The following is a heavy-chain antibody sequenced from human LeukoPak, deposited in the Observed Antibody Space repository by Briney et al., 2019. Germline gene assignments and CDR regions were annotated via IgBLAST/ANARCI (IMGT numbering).Heavy chain of an antibody. CDR1: GYTFTGYY. CDR2: INPNSGGT. CDR3: ARECCGSGYHYYFDY. Sequence: ASVKVSCKASGYTFTGYYMHWVRQAPGQGLEWMGWINPNSGGTNYAQKFQGRVTMTRDTSISTAYMELSRLRSDDTAVYYCARECCGSGYHYYFDYWGQGTLVTVSS. D-gene: IGHD3-22*01. V-gene: IGHV1-2*02. J-gene: IGHJ4*02.